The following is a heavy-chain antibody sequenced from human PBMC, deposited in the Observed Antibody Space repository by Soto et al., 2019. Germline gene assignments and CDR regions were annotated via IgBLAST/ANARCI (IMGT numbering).Heavy chain of an antibody. CDR3: ARHGSEGSSEGIFGVVSASDYYYGMDF. CDR1: GYSFTSYW. CDR2: IYPGDSDT. D-gene: IGHD3-3*01. Sequence: PGESLKISCKGSGYSFTSYWIGWVRQMPGKGLEWMGIIYPGDSDTRYSPSFQGQVTISADKSISTAYLQWSSLKASDTAMYYCARHGSEGSSEGIFGVVSASDYYYGMDFWGQGTSVTVSS. V-gene: IGHV5-51*01. J-gene: IGHJ6*02.